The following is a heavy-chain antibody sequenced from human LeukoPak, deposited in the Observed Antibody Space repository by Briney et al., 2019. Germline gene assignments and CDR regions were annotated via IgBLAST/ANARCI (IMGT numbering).Heavy chain of an antibody. V-gene: IGHV4-39*01. D-gene: IGHD5-12*01. CDR2: IYYSGRT. CDR1: GGSISSSSYY. Sequence: PSETLSLTCTVSGGSISSSSYYWGWIRQPPGKGLEWIGSIYYSGRTYYNPSLKSRVTISVDTSKNQFSLKLSSVTAADTAVYDCARRGDIVATPLTDYWGQGTLVTVSS. J-gene: IGHJ4*02. CDR3: ARRGDIVATPLTDY.